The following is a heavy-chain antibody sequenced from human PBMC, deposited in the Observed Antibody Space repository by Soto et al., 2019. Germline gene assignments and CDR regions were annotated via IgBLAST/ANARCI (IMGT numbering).Heavy chain of an antibody. V-gene: IGHV1-46*01. CDR1: GFTFINYY. Sequence: ASVKVACKASGFTFINYYMHWVRQAPGQGLEWMGVINPSGDSTNYAQKFQGRVTMTRDTSTSTVYMDLSSLRSEDTAVYYCAAGGTRWLQSPFDYWGQGTLVTVS. J-gene: IGHJ4*02. D-gene: IGHD1-1*01. CDR3: AAGGTRWLQSPFDY. CDR2: INPSGDST.